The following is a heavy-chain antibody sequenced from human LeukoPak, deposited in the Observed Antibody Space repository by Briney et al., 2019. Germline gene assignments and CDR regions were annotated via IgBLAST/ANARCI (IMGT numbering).Heavy chain of an antibody. D-gene: IGHD2-15*01. J-gene: IGHJ1*01. CDR3: ARHRGSCSGGSCYEYFEY. CDR2: IYYSGNT. V-gene: IGHV4-39*01. Sequence: SETLSLTCTVSGGSISSSSYYWGWIRQPPGKGLEWIGSIYYSGNTYYNPSLKGRVTISVDTSKNQFSLNLRSVTAADTAVYYCARHRGSCSGGSCYEYFEYWGQGTLVTVSS. CDR1: GGSISSSSYY.